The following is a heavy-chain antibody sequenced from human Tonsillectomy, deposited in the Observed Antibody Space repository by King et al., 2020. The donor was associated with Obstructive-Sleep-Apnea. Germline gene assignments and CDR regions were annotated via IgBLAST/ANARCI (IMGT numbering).Heavy chain of an antibody. Sequence: QLQESGPGLVKPSETLSLTCTVSGGSVSSGSYYWSWIRQSPGKGLEWIGDIYYSGSTNYNPSLTSRVTISVDTSKNQFSLKLSSVTAADTAVYYCARDIVDWFDPWGQGTLVTVSS. J-gene: IGHJ5*02. V-gene: IGHV4-61*01. CDR2: IYYSGST. CDR1: GGSVSSGSYY. D-gene: IGHD1-26*01. CDR3: ARDIVDWFDP.